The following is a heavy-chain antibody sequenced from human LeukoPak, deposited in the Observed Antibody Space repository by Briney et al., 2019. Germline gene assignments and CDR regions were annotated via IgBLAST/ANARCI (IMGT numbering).Heavy chain of an antibody. Sequence: GGSLRLSCAASGFTFSSYGMHWVRQAPGKGLEWVAFIRYDGSNKYYADSVKGRFTISRDNSKNTLYLQMNSLRAEDTAVYYCAKGPKGELLHFDYWDQGTLVTVSS. D-gene: IGHD2-15*01. J-gene: IGHJ4*02. CDR3: AKGPKGELLHFDY. CDR1: GFTFSSYG. V-gene: IGHV3-30*02. CDR2: IRYDGSNK.